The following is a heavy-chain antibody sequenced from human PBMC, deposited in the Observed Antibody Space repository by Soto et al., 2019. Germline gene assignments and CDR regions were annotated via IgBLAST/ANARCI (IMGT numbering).Heavy chain of an antibody. V-gene: IGHV1-18*01. Sequence: QVQLVQSGAEVKKPGASVKVSCKASGYTFTSYGISWVRQAPGQGLEWMGWISAYNGNTKYAQKLQGRVTMPTDTSTSTAYMELRSLRSDDTAVYYCARDSTMVRGAYYRNNGMDVWGQGTTVTVSS. J-gene: IGHJ6*02. CDR3: ARDSTMVRGAYYRNNGMDV. D-gene: IGHD3-10*01. CDR2: ISAYNGNT. CDR1: GYTFTSYG.